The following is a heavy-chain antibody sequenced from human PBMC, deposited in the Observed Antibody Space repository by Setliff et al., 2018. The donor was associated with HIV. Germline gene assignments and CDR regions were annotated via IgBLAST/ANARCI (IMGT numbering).Heavy chain of an antibody. CDR3: ARHQGKYYDSSGYSGWFFDL. CDR1: GGSIRGTSFY. J-gene: IGHJ2*01. Sequence: SETLSLTCSVSGGSIRGTSFYWGWIRQPPGKGLEWIANIYYSGHAYYNPSLESRVSVSVDTSKNQFSLKLSSVTAADTAVYYCARHQGKYYDSSGYSGWFFDLWGRGTLVTVSS. D-gene: IGHD3-22*01. CDR2: IYYSGHA. V-gene: IGHV4-39*01.